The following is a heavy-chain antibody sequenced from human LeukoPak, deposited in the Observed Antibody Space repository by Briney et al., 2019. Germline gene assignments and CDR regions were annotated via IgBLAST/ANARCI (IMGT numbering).Heavy chain of an antibody. J-gene: IGHJ6*02. CDR1: GFTFGSYA. CDR3: ANFQYGSGSYRYYYYYGMDV. Sequence: GGSLRLSCAASGFTFGSYAMSWVRQAPGKGLEWVSAISGSGGSTYYADSVKGRFTISRDNSKNTLYLQMNSLRAEDTAVYYCANFQYGSGSYRYYYYYGMDVWGQGTTVTVSS. D-gene: IGHD3-10*01. CDR2: ISGSGGST. V-gene: IGHV3-23*01.